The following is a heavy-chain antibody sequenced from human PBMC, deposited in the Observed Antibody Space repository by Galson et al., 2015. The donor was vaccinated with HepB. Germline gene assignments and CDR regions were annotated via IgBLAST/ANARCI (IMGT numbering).Heavy chain of an antibody. CDR2: INAGNGNT. D-gene: IGHD3-22*01. CDR1: GYTFTSYA. V-gene: IGHV1-3*01. CDR3: ARVNTMIGDGLGY. Sequence: SVKVSCKASGYTFTSYAMHWVRQAPGQRLEWMGWINAGNGNTKYSQKFQGRVTITRDTSASTAYMELSSLRSEDTAVYYCARVNTMIGDGLGYWGQGTLVTVSS. J-gene: IGHJ4*02.